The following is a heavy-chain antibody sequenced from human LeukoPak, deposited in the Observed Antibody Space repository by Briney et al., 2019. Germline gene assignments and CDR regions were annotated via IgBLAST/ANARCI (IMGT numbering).Heavy chain of an antibody. CDR1: GFTFSSYS. CDR3: AKQFRIAAYLDY. J-gene: IGHJ4*02. D-gene: IGHD6-25*01. Sequence: PGGSLRLSCAASGFTFSSYSMNWVRQAPGKGLEWVSSISSSSSYIYYADSVKGRFTISRDNAKNSLYLQMNSLRAEDTAVYYCAKQFRIAAYLDYWGQGTLVTVSS. V-gene: IGHV3-21*04. CDR2: ISSSSSYI.